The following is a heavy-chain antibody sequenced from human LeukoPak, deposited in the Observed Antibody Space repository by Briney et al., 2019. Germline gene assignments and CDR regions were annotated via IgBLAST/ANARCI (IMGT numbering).Heavy chain of an antibody. D-gene: IGHD3-22*01. CDR2: IYNSGST. J-gene: IGHJ5*02. CDR3: ARGRITMIVVVITRFDWFDP. CDR1: GGSISSGSYS. Sequence: PSQTLSLTCTVSGGSISSGSYSWSWIRQPAGKGLEWIGRIYNSGSTNYHPSLQSRVTLSVDTSKNQFSLKLSSVTAADTAVYYCARGRITMIVVVITRFDWFDPWGQGTLVTVSS. V-gene: IGHV4-61*02.